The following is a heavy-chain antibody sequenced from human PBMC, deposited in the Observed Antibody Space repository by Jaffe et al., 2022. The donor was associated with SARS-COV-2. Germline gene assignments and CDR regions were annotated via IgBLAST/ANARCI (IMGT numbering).Heavy chain of an antibody. CDR1: GFTFSDYW. Sequence: EVSLVESGGGLVQPGGSLRLSCAASGFTFSDYWMTWVRQAPGKGLEWVANIKEDGSQEYFVESVKGRFTVSRDNAQNSLYLQMSSLRAEDTAVYYCTTYPLGKWGQGTLVTVSS. V-gene: IGHV3-7*01. D-gene: IGHD1-26*01. CDR2: IKEDGSQE. J-gene: IGHJ4*02. CDR3: TTYPLGK.